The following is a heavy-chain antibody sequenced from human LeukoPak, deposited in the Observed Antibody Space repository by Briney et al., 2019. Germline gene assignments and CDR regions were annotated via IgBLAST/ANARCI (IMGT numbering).Heavy chain of an antibody. Sequence: KPSETLSLTCAVYGGSFSGYYWSWIRQPPGKGLEWIGEINHSRSTNYNPSLKSRVTLSVDTSKSQFSLKLSSVTAADTAVYYCARVGYSGYGYYFDNWGQGALVTVSS. CDR3: ARVGYSGYGYYFDN. J-gene: IGHJ4*02. D-gene: IGHD5-12*01. V-gene: IGHV4-34*01. CDR1: GGSFSGYY. CDR2: INHSRST.